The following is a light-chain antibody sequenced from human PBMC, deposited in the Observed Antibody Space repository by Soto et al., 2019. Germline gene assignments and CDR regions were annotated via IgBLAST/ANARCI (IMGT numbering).Light chain of an antibody. V-gene: IGLV1-47*01. J-gene: IGLJ2*01. Sequence: QSVLTQPPSASGTPGQRVTISCSRRSSNIGDNYVYWYQQVPGTAPKLLIYRNNQRPSGVPDRFSASKSGTSASLAISGLRSEDEADYYCAAWDDSLSGVVFGGGTKLTVL. CDR2: RNN. CDR1: SSNIGDNY. CDR3: AAWDDSLSGVV.